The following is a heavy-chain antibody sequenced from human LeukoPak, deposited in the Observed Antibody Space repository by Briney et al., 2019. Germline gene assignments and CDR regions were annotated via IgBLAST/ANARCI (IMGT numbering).Heavy chain of an antibody. D-gene: IGHD3-22*01. CDR1: GGSISSSSYY. CDR2: IYYSGST. Sequence: SETLSLTCTVSGGSISSSSYYWGWIRQPPGKGLEWIGSIYYSGSTYYNPSLKSRVTISVDTSKNQFSLKLSSVTAADTAVYYCARRDWYDSSGYYHTWGQGTLVTVSS. V-gene: IGHV4-39*01. CDR3: ARRDWYDSSGYYHT. J-gene: IGHJ5*02.